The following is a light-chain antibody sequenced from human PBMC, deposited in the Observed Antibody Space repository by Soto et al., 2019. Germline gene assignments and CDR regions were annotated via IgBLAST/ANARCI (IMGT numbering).Light chain of an antibody. CDR3: SSFVASNNLRV. J-gene: IGLJ1*01. Sequence: QSVLTQPPSASGSPGQSVTISCTGTSSDIGAYNYVSWYQQHPVKAPKLIIYEVNERPSGVPDRFSGSKSGNTASLTVSGLQPEDEAEYYCSSFVASNNLRVFGTGTQLTVL. CDR1: SSDIGAYNY. CDR2: EVN. V-gene: IGLV2-8*01.